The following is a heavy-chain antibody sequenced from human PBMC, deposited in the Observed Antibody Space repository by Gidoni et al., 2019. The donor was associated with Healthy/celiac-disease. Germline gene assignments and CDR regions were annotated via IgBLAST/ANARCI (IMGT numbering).Heavy chain of an antibody. CDR1: GFTFSGYW. V-gene: IGHV3-7*04. Sequence: EVQLVESGGGLVQPGGSLRLSCAASGFTFSGYWMSWVRQAPGKGLEWVANIKQDGSEKYYVDSVKGRFTISRDNAKNSLYLQMNSLRAEDTAVYYCARAQRITMIVVAWGQGTMVTVSS. D-gene: IGHD3-22*01. J-gene: IGHJ3*01. CDR2: IKQDGSEK. CDR3: ARAQRITMIVVA.